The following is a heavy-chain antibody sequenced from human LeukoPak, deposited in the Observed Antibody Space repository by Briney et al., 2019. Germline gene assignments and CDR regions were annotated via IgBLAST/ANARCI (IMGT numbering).Heavy chain of an antibody. CDR3: ARVYCSGGSCYDSRGWFDP. J-gene: IGHJ5*02. Sequence: EASETLSLTCTVSGGSITGYYWSWIRQPPGKGLEWIGSIYYSGSTYYKSSLKSRVTISVDTSKNQFSLRLSSVTAADTAVYYCARVYCSGGSCYDSRGWFDPWGQGTLVTVSS. CDR2: IYYSGST. CDR1: GGSITGYY. V-gene: IGHV4-59*12. D-gene: IGHD2-15*01.